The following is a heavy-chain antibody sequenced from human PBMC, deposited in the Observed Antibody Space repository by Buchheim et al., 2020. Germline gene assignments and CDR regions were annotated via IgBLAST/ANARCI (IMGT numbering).Heavy chain of an antibody. J-gene: IGHJ6*02. CDR1: GFTFSSYA. CDR2: ISGSGGST. V-gene: IGHV3-23*01. Sequence: EVQLLESGGGLVQPGGSLRLSCAASGFTFSSYAMSWVRQAPGKGLEWVSAISGSGGSTYYADSVKGRLTIYSDNSKNTLYLPMNSLRAEDTAVYYCAKVTLRGVMDYYYGMDVWGQGTT. D-gene: IGHD3-10*01. CDR3: AKVTLRGVMDYYYGMDV.